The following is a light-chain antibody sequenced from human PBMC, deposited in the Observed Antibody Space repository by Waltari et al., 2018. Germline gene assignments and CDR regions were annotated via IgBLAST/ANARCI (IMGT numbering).Light chain of an antibody. Sequence: EIVMTQSPAFLSVSPGETVTLSCRASHYVGSDLAWYQQRRGQAPRLLRFGASTRATGIPARFSGSGSGTEFALTISRLQSEDSAIYHCQHYHNQPLTFGGGTQVEV. CDR2: GAS. J-gene: IGKJ4*01. CDR3: QHYHNQPLT. V-gene: IGKV3-15*01. CDR1: HYVGSD.